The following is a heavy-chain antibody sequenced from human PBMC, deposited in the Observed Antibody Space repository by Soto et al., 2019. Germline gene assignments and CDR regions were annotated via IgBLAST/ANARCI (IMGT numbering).Heavy chain of an antibody. V-gene: IGHV3-53*01. D-gene: IGHD3-22*01. CDR2: IYSGGST. J-gene: IGHJ6*02. CDR3: ARVGRGYYDSSGYYAQYYYYGMDV. CDR1: GFTVSSNY. Sequence: PGGSLRLSCAASGFTVSSNYMSWVRQAPGKGLEWVSVIYSGGSTYYADSVKGRFTISRDNSKNTLYLQMNSLRAEDTAVYYCARVGRGYYDSSGYYAQYYYYGMDVWAQGTTVTVSS.